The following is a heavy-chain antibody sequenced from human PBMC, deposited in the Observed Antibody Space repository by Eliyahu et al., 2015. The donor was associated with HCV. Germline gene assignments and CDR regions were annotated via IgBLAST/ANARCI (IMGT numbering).Heavy chain of an antibody. CDR3: ASGSITMVRGVIISVPGDWFDP. CDR1: GGSISSSSYY. D-gene: IGHD3-10*01. J-gene: IGHJ5*02. CDR2: IYYSGST. Sequence: QLQLQESGPGLVKPSETLSLTCTVSGGSISSSSYYWXWIRQPPGKGLEGIGGIYYSGSTYYNPSLKSRVTISVDTSKNQFSLKLSSVTAADTAVYYCASGSITMVRGVIISVPGDWFDPWGQGTLVTVSS. V-gene: IGHV4-39*01.